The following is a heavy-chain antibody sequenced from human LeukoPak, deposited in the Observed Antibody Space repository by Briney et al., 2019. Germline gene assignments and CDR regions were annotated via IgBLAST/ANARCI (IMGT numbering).Heavy chain of an antibody. D-gene: IGHD1-26*01. V-gene: IGHV3-7*01. CDR1: GFTFSSYW. J-gene: IGHJ4*02. CDR3: ARSLPKWGLLDY. CDR2: IKQDGSEK. Sequence: GSLRLSCAASGFTFSSYWMSWVRQAPGKGLEWVANIKQDGSEKYYVGSVKGRFTISRDNAKNSLYLQMNSLRADDTAVYYCARSLPKWGLLDYWGQGTLVTVSS.